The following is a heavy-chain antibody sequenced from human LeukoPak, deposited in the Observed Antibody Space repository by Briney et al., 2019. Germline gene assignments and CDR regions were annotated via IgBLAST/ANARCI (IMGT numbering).Heavy chain of an antibody. CDR2: IYNSGST. CDR3: ARGLKGDDYAHGSFDY. J-gene: IGHJ4*02. Sequence: SETLSLTCTVSGGSISNYFWSWIRQPPGQGLEWIGSIYNSGSTYYNPSLKSRVTISVDTSKNQFSLTLSSVTAADMAVYFCARGLKGDDYAHGSFDYWGQGTLVTVSS. CDR1: GGSISNYF. D-gene: IGHD4-17*01. V-gene: IGHV4-59*12.